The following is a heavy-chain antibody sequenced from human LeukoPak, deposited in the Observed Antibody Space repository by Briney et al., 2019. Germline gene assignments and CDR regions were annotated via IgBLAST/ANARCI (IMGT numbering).Heavy chain of an antibody. V-gene: IGHV3-23*01. Sequence: PGGSLRLSCAASGFTFSSYAMSWVRQAPGKGLEWVSAISGSGGSTYYADSVKGRFTISRDNSKNTLYLQMNSLRAEDTAVYYCARDKHGDYGYDYWGQGTLVTVSS. D-gene: IGHD4-17*01. CDR1: GFTFSSYA. CDR3: ARDKHGDYGYDY. J-gene: IGHJ4*02. CDR2: ISGSGGST.